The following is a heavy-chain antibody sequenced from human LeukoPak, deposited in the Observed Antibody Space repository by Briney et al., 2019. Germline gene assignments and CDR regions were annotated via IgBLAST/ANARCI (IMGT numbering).Heavy chain of an antibody. D-gene: IGHD2-2*02. Sequence: ASVKVSCKASGYTFTSYGISWVRQAPGQGLEWMGWISAYNGNTNYAQKLQGRVTMTTDTSTSTPYMELRSLRSDDTAVYCCALRPRYCSSTSCYTPPSDAFDIWGQGTMVTVSS. CDR3: ALRPRYCSSTSCYTPPSDAFDI. J-gene: IGHJ3*02. CDR2: ISAYNGNT. CDR1: GYTFTSYG. V-gene: IGHV1-18*01.